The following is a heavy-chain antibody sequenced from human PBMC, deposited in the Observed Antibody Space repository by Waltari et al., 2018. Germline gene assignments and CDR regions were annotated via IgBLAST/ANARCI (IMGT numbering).Heavy chain of an antibody. D-gene: IGHD5-12*01. CDR1: GGTFSSYA. CDR3: ARGGYSGYDPEGYFDY. V-gene: IGHV1-69*04. J-gene: IGHJ4*02. CDR2: IIPILGIT. Sequence: QVQLVQSGAEVKKPGSSVKVSCKASGGTFSSYAISWVRQAPGQGLEWMGGIIPILGITNYAQKFQGRVTITADESTSTAYMELSSLRSEDTAVYYCARGGYSGYDPEGYFDYWGQGTLVTVSS.